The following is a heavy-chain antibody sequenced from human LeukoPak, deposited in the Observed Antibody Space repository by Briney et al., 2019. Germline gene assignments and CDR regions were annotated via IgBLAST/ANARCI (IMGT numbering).Heavy chain of an antibody. D-gene: IGHD3-22*01. CDR3: ARDVPYYYDSSGYGVIDY. J-gene: IGHJ4*02. V-gene: IGHV3-23*01. CDR2: ISGTGGRT. Sequence: GGSLRLSCAASGFTFSTYAMSWVRQAPGKGLEWVSDISGTGGRTYYADSVKGRFTISRDNSKNTVDLLMNSLRAEDTAIYYCARDVPYYYDSSGYGVIDYWGRGTLVTVSS. CDR1: GFTFSTYA.